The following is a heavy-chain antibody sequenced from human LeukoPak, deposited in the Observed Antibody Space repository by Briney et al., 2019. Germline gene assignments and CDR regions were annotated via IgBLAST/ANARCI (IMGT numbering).Heavy chain of an antibody. V-gene: IGHV1-69*05. Sequence: SVKVSCKASGGTFSSYAISWVRQAPGQGLEWMGGIIPIFGTANYAQKFQGRVTITTDESTSTAYMELSSLRSEDTAVYYCASSPGYCSGGSCLPNAFDIWGQGTMVTVSS. CDR1: GGTFSSYA. CDR3: ASSPGYCSGGSCLPNAFDI. CDR2: IIPIFGTA. D-gene: IGHD2-15*01. J-gene: IGHJ3*02.